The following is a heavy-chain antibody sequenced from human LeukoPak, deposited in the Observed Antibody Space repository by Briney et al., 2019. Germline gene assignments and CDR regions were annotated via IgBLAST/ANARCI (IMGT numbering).Heavy chain of an antibody. CDR3: ARTIVVRYYYYYGMDV. J-gene: IGHJ6*02. CDR2: MNPNSGNT. D-gene: IGHD2-15*01. V-gene: IGHV1-8*01. Sequence: GASVKVSCKASGYTFTSYDINWVRQATGRGLEWMGWMNPNSGNTGYAQKFQGRVTMTRNTSISTAYMELSSLRSEDTAVYYCARTIVVRYYYYYGMDVWGQGTTVTVSS. CDR1: GYTFTSYD.